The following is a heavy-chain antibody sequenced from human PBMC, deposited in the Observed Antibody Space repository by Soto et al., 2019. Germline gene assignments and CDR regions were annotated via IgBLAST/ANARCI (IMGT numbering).Heavy chain of an antibody. J-gene: IGHJ6*03. D-gene: IGHD3-3*01. V-gene: IGHV4-31*03. CDR1: GGSISSGGYY. CDR2: IYYSGST. CDR3: ARDQGGFLEAGEYYYYYMDV. Sequence: QVQLQESGPGLVKPSQTLSLTCTVSGGSISSGGYYWSWIRQHPGKGLGWIGYIYYSGSTYYNPSLKSRVTISVDTSKNQFSLKLSSVTAADTAVYYCARDQGGFLEAGEYYYYYMDVWGKGTTVTVSS.